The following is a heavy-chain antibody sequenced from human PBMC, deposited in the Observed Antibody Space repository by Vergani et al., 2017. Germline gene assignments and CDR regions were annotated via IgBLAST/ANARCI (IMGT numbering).Heavy chain of an antibody. CDR1: GFTFSTYA. CDR3: AGPQGTGAYYYGGFDY. Sequence: EVQLLESGGGLVQPGGSLRLSCAASGFTFSTYAMTWVRQAPGKGLEWVSTISSDGGSTYYADSVKGRFTISRDNSKNTLPLQMNSLTAEDTAIYYCAGPQGTGAYYYGGFDYWSQGILVTVSS. CDR2: ISSDGGST. J-gene: IGHJ4*02. V-gene: IGHV3-23*01. D-gene: IGHD3-22*01.